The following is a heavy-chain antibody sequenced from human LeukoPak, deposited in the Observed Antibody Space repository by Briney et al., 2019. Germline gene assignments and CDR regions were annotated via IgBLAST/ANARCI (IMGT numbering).Heavy chain of an antibody. J-gene: IGHJ6*03. CDR1: GFTFSSYW. CDR3: AREDITMVRGVTDYYYYMDV. D-gene: IGHD3-10*01. CDR2: IKQDGSEK. V-gene: IGHV3-7*01. Sequence: GGSLRLSCAASGFTFSSYWMSWVRQAPGKGLEWVANIKQDGSEKYYVDSVEGRFTISRDNAKNSLYLQMNSLRAEDTAVYYCAREDITMVRGVTDYYYYMDVWGKGTTVTVSS.